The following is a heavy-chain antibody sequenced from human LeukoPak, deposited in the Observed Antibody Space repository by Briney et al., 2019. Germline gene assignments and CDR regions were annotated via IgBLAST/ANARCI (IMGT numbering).Heavy chain of an antibody. D-gene: IGHD2-8*01. CDR3: AKRDTNGRYYFDY. CDR1: GFTFRSYA. J-gene: IGHJ4*02. Sequence: GGSLRLSCAASGFTFRSYAMSWVRQAPWKGLDWVSAISSGGDATYYADSVKGRFTISRDNSKNTLYLQMNSLRAEDTAVYYCAKRDTNGRYYFDYWGQGALVTVSS. V-gene: IGHV3-23*01. CDR2: ISSGGDAT.